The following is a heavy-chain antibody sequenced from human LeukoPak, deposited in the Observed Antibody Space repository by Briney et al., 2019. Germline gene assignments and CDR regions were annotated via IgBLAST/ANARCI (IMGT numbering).Heavy chain of an antibody. CDR2: ISGSGGST. V-gene: IGHV3-23*01. CDR3: AKDRSSGWFASNLDY. D-gene: IGHD6-19*01. J-gene: IGHJ4*02. Sequence: GGSLRLSCAASGFTFSSYAMSWVRQAPGKGLEWVPAISGSGGSTYYADSVKGRFTISRDNSKNTLYLQMNSLRAEDTAVYYCAKDRSSGWFASNLDYWGQGTLVTVSS. CDR1: GFTFSSYA.